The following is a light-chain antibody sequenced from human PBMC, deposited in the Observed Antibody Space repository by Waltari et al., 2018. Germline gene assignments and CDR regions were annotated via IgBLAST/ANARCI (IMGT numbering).Light chain of an antibody. CDR3: SSYTSTSTLV. V-gene: IGLV2-14*03. Sequence: QSALTQPASVSGSPGQSITISCTGTSSDVGGYDYVSWYQHHPAQAPQLLIFVVSYLPSGVSTRFSGSKSGNTASLTISGLQAEDEADYSCSSYTSTSTLVFGSGTKVTVL. J-gene: IGLJ1*01. CDR2: VVS. CDR1: SSDVGGYDY.